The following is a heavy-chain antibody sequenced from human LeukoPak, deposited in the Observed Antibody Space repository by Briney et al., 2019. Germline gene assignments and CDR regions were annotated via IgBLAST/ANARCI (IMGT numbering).Heavy chain of an antibody. CDR1: GGSFSGYC. V-gene: IGHV4-34*01. Sequence: TSETLSLTCAVYGGSFSGYCWSWIRQPPGKGLEWIGEINHSGSTNYNPSLKSRVTISVDTSKNQFSLKLSSVTAADTAVYYCARVAYYYDSSRIDYWGQGTLVTVSS. CDR3: ARVAYYYDSSRIDY. CDR2: INHSGST. D-gene: IGHD3-22*01. J-gene: IGHJ4*02.